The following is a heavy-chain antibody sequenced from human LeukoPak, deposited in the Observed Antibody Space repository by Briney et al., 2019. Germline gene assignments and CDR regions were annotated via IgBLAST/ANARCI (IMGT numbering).Heavy chain of an antibody. CDR1: GFSFNNYR. V-gene: IGHV3-7*03. J-gene: IGHJ4*02. CDR3: ARDRSDGFDY. CDR2: IKQDGSEK. Sequence: GGSLRLSCVASGFSFNNYRMTWVRQAPGKGLEWVANIKQDGSEKQYVDSVKGRFAISRDNAKKSLYLQINTLRAEDTAVYYCARDRSDGFDYWGQGTLVTVSS.